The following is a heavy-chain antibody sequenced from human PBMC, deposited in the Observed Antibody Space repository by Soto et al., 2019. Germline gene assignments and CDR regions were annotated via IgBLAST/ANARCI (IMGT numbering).Heavy chain of an antibody. CDR3: ARGRPVITIFGVPTSIMDV. CDR2: IYDSGTT. CDR1: GGSTRSGDHY. J-gene: IGHJ6*02. V-gene: IGHV4-30-4*01. Sequence: PSETLSLTCTVSGGSTRSGDHYWSWIRQTPARGLEWIGYIYDSGTTYYNPSLKSRVTISVDTSESQFSLKLSSVTAADTAVYYCARGRPVITIFGVPTSIMDVWGQGTTLAVSS. D-gene: IGHD3-3*01.